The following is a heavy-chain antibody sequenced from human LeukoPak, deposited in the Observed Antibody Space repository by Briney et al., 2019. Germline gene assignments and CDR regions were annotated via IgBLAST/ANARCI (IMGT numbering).Heavy chain of an antibody. Sequence: GGSLRLSCAASGFTFNNNWMAWVRQAPGKGLEWLANIKEDGSVKNYVDSVKGRFTISRDNAKNSLYLQMNSLRAEDTAVYFCKSQDYWGQGTLVTVSS. CDR2: IKEDGSVK. CDR3: KSQDY. CDR1: GFTFNNNW. J-gene: IGHJ4*02. V-gene: IGHV3-7*01.